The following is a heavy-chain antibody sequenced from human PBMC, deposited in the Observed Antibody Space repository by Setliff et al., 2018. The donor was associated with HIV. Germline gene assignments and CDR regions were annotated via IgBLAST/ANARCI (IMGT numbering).Heavy chain of an antibody. J-gene: IGHJ3*01. CDR2: MKYDGTEI. Sequence: GGSLRLSCAASGFSFRTYWMSWVRQAPGKGLEWVANMKYDGTEIYYVDAVKGRSTISRDNAKKSVFLHMNSLRGEDTAVYYCVREGEYFDTIGHYLVRRFFDLWGQGTMVTV. V-gene: IGHV3-7*01. D-gene: IGHD3-9*01. CDR1: GFSFRTYW. CDR3: VREGEYFDTIGHYLVRRFFDL.